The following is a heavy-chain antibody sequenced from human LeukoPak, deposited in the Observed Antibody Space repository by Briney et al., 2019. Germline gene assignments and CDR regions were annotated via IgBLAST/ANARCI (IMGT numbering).Heavy chain of an antibody. D-gene: IGHD2-2*03. CDR2: IYYSGST. J-gene: IGHJ4*02. CDR1: GGSISSGDYY. V-gene: IGHV4-30-4*08. Sequence: PSQTLSLTCTVSGGSISSGDYYWGWIRQPPGKGLEWIGYIYYSGSTYYNPSLKSRVTISVDTSKNQFSLKLSSVTAADTAVYYCARGHGLGGGFDYWGQGTLVTVSS. CDR3: ARGHGLGGGFDY.